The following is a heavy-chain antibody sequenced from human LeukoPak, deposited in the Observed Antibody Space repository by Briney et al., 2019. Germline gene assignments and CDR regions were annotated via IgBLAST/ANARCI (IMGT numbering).Heavy chain of an antibody. V-gene: IGHV1-3*01. J-gene: IGHJ6*02. CDR3: ARSILVVPVASHLNYGVDV. CDR1: GYTFAKYA. D-gene: IGHD2-2*01. Sequence: ASVKVSCKASGYTFAKYAIHWVRQAPGQRLEWMGWINAGDGSIRYSQKFHGGVTITRDTSASTAYMELSSLRSEDTAVYYCARSILVVPVASHLNYGVDVWGQGTTVTVSS. CDR2: INAGDGSI.